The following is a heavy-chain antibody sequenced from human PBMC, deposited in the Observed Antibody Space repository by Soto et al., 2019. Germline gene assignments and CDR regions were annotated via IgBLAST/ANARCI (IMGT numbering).Heavy chain of an antibody. CDR2: TDWDDDK. CDR3: ARMPCTYSSGWRHPYYFDY. CDR1: GSSLSTSGMC. D-gene: IGHD6-19*01. Sequence: KSGPTLVNPTQTLTLTCTFSGSSLSTSGMCVSWIRQPPGKALEWLALTDWDDDKYYSTSLKTRLTISKDTSKNQVVLTMTNMDPVDTATYYCARMPCTYSSGWRHPYYFDYWGQGTLVTVSS. J-gene: IGHJ4*02. V-gene: IGHV2-70*01.